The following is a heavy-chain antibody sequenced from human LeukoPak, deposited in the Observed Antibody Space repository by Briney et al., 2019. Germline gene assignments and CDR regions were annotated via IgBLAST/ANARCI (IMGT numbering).Heavy chain of an antibody. Sequence: ASVKVSCKASGYTFTSYGISWVRQAPGQGLEWMGWISAYNGNTNYAQKLQGSVTMTTDTSTSTAYMELRSLRSDDTAVYYCARAHYCSSTSCYQNYYYYYGMDVWGQGTTVTVSS. CDR3: ARAHYCSSTSCYQNYYYYYGMDV. CDR1: GYTFTSYG. D-gene: IGHD2-2*01. V-gene: IGHV1-18*01. J-gene: IGHJ6*02. CDR2: ISAYNGNT.